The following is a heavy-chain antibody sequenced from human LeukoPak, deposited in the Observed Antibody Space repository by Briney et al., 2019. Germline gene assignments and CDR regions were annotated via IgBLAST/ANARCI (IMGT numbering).Heavy chain of an antibody. CDR1: GFTFNGSA. Sequence: GGSLKLSCAASGFTFNGSAVHWVRQASGRGLEWVGRIRSKANGYATAYGASVKGRFTISRDDSKNTAYLQMNSLKTEDTAVYFCTRRSEQLFPFYYYGVDVWGEGTTVTVSS. D-gene: IGHD2-21*01. J-gene: IGHJ6*04. V-gene: IGHV3-73*01. CDR3: TRRSEQLFPFYYYGVDV. CDR2: IRSKANGYAT.